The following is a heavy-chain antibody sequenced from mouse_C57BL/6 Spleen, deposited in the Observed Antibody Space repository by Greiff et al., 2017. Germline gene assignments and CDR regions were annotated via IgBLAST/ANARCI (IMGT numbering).Heavy chain of an antibody. J-gene: IGHJ2*01. CDR1: GYTFTDYE. CDR3: TRGGGNYYLDY. V-gene: IGHV1-15*01. CDR2: IDPETGGT. Sequence: VQLQQPGAELVRPGASVTLSCKASGYTFTDYEMHWVKQTPVHGLEWIGAIDPETGGTAYNQKFKGKAILTVDQSSSTAYMELRSLTSEDSAVDYYTRGGGNYYLDYWGQGTTLTVSS. D-gene: IGHD2-1*01.